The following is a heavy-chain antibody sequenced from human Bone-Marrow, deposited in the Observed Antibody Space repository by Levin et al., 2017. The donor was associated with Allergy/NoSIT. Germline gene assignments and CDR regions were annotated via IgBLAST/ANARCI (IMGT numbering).Heavy chain of an antibody. J-gene: IGHJ2*01. Sequence: GESLKISCKGSGYSFTSYWIGWVRQMPGKGLEWMGIIYPGDSDTRYSPSFQGQVTISADKSISTAYLQWSSLKASDTAMYYCARHKAEVYGDTFRSEWYFDRWGRGTLVTVSS. CDR3: ARHKAEVYGDTFRSEWYFDR. CDR1: GYSFTSYW. V-gene: IGHV5-51*01. CDR2: IYPGDSDT. D-gene: IGHD4-17*01.